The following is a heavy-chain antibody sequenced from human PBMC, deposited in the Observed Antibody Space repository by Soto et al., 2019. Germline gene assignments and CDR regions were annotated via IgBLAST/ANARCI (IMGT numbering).Heavy chain of an antibody. D-gene: IGHD2-15*01. Sequence: ASVKVSCKASGYTFTSYGISWVRQAPGQGLEWMGWISAYNGNTNYAQKLQGRVTMTTDTSTSTAYMELRSLRSDDTAVYYCARDPPIWNVVVVAATPARLDYWGQGTLVTVSS. CDR3: ARDPPIWNVVVVAATPARLDY. CDR1: GYTFTSYG. J-gene: IGHJ4*02. V-gene: IGHV1-18*01. CDR2: ISAYNGNT.